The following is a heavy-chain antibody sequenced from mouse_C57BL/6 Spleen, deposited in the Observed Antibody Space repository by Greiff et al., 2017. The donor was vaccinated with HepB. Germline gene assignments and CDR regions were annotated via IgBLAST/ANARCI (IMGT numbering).Heavy chain of an antibody. CDR1: FSPFLLSF. Sequence: SFPSSFSPFLLSFLPFFTPMPGQGLEWIGQIYPGDGDTNYNGKFKGKATLTADKSSSTAYMQLSSLTSEDSAVYFCAISRGLSAMDYWGQGTSVTVSS. D-gene: IGHD3-1*01. CDR2: IYPGDGDT. V-gene: IGHV1-80*01. J-gene: IGHJ4*01. CDR3: AISRGLSAMDY.